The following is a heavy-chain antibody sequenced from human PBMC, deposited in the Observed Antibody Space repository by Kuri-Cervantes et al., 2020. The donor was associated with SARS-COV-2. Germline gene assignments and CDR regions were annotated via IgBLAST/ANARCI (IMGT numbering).Heavy chain of an antibody. Sequence: GESLKISCKGSGYSFTSYWISWVRQMPGKGLEWMGRIDPSDSYTNYSPPFQGYVTISADKSISTAYLQWSSLKASDTAMYYCARLGGDILTGYWKYYYGMDVWGQGTTVTVSS. V-gene: IGHV5-10-1*01. D-gene: IGHD3-9*01. CDR2: IDPSDSYT. J-gene: IGHJ6*02. CDR1: GYSFTSYW. CDR3: ARLGGDILTGYWKYYYGMDV.